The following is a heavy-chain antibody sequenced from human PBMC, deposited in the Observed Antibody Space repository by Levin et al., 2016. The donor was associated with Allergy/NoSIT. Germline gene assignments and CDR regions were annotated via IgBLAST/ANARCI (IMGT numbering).Heavy chain of an antibody. CDR3: ARASVTIFGVVIYYYYYYMDV. D-gene: IGHD3-3*01. CDR2: ISSSSSYI. V-gene: IGHV3-21*01. Sequence: WIRQPPGKGLEWVSSISSSSSYIYYADSVKGRFTISRDNAKNSLYLQMNSLRAEDTAVYYCARASVTIFGVVIYYYYYYMDVWGKGTTVTVSS. J-gene: IGHJ6*03.